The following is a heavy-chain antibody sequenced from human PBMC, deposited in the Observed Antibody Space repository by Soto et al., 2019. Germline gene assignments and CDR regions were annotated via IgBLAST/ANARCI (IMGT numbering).Heavy chain of an antibody. D-gene: IGHD4-17*01. CDR1: GFTFSSYS. CDR3: ARGYGDYIPDAFNI. Sequence: EVQLVESGGGLVKPGGSLRLSCAASGFTFSSYSMNWVRQAPGEGLEWVSSITIYSTSIYYADSVKGRFTISRDNAKNSLFLQMNSLRAEDTAVYYCARGYGDYIPDAFNIWGQGTMVTVSS. CDR2: ITIYSTSI. V-gene: IGHV3-21*01. J-gene: IGHJ3*02.